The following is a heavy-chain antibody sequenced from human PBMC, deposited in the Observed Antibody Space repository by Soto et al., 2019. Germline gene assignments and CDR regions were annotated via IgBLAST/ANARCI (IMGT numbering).Heavy chain of an antibody. Sequence: EVQLVESGGGSVQPGESLRLSCAASGFSFRDYDMHWVRQRKGKGLEWVSALGAARDPYYVGSVKGRFSVSRDNAQNSLFLQRNNLGVDDTAVYFCARAYLGRLPRRAEYYYAMDVWGRGSTVSFSS. J-gene: IGHJ6*02. CDR2: LGAARDP. CDR1: GFSFRDYD. V-gene: IGHV3-13*05. CDR3: ARAYLGRLPRRAEYYYAMDV. D-gene: IGHD1-26*01.